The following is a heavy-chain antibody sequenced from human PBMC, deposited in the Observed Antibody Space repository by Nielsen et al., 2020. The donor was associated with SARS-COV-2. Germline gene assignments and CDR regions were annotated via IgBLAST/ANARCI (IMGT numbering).Heavy chain of an antibody. CDR2: HYYGGST. CDR3: ARLLTNTGNDFRFDP. CDR1: GGSISSNFYY. V-gene: IGHV4-39*07. J-gene: IGHJ5*02. D-gene: IGHD1-1*01. Sequence: SETLSLTCSVSGGSISSNFYYWGWIRQPPGKGLEWIGSHYYGGSTYYNPSLKSRVTISVDTSKNQFSLRLISVTAADTAVYYCARLLTNTGNDFRFDPWGQGTLVTVSS.